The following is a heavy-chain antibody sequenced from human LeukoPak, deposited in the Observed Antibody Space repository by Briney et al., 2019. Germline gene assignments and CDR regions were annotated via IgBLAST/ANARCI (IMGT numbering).Heavy chain of an antibody. V-gene: IGHV3-66*01. J-gene: IGHJ4*02. CDR1: GFTFSSYS. D-gene: IGHD5-18*01. CDR2: IYSGGRI. CDR3: ASGFSYGKVDY. Sequence: GGSLRLSCAASGFTFSSYSMNWVRQAPGKGLEWVSLIYSGGRIFYADSVKGRFIISTDNSKNTLYLQMNSLRAEDTAVYYCASGFSYGKVDYWGQGTLVTVSS.